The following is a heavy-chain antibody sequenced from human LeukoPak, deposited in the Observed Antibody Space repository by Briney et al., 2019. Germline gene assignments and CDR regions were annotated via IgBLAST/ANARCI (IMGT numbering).Heavy chain of an antibody. CDR2: ISSSGSTI. J-gene: IGHJ3*02. CDR1: GFTFSSYE. D-gene: IGHD4-23*01. V-gene: IGHV3-48*03. Sequence: GGSLRLSCAASGFTFSSYEMNWVRQAPGKGLEWVSYISSSGSTIYYADSVKGRFTISRDNAKNSLYLQMNSLRAEDTAVYYCARTHDYGGNSGPFDIWGQGTMVTVSS. CDR3: ARTHDYGGNSGPFDI.